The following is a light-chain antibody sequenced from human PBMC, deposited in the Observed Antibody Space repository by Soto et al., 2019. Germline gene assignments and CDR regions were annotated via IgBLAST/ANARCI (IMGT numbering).Light chain of an antibody. CDR2: GAS. J-gene: IGKJ4*01. CDR3: QQYSTSRLT. V-gene: IGKV3-20*01. Sequence: EIVLTQSPGTLSLSPGEIATLSCRASQSVTRSYLAWYQQKPGQAPRLLISGASSRATGIPDRFSGSGSGTDFTLTISRLEPEDFAVYYCQQYSTSRLTFGGGTKVEIK. CDR1: QSVTRSY.